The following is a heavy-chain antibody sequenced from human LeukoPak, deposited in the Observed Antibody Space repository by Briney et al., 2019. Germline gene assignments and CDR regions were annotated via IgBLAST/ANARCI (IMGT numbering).Heavy chain of an antibody. CDR3: ARASLPYYYDSSGYYYIGEV. J-gene: IGHJ4*02. CDR2: INPSGGST. Sequence: ASVKVSCKASGYTFTSYYMHWVRQAPGQGLEWMGIINPSGGSTSYAQKFQGRVTMTRDTSTSTVYMELSSLRSEDTAVYYCARASLPYYYDSSGYYYIGEVWGQGTLVTVSS. CDR1: GYTFTSYY. V-gene: IGHV1-46*01. D-gene: IGHD3-22*01.